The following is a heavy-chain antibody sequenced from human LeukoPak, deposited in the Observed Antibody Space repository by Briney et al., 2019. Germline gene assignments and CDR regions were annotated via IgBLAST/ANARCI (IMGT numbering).Heavy chain of an antibody. CDR2: MNPNSGNT. Sequence: ASVKVSCKASGYTFTSYDINWVRQATGQGLEWMGWMNPNSGNTGYAQKFQGRVTMTRNTSISTAYMELSSLRSEDTAVYYCAAMAVVPAANAYLRDYWGQGTLVTVSS. CDR3: AAMAVVPAANAYLRDY. CDR1: GYTFTSYD. D-gene: IGHD2-2*01. V-gene: IGHV1-8*01. J-gene: IGHJ4*02.